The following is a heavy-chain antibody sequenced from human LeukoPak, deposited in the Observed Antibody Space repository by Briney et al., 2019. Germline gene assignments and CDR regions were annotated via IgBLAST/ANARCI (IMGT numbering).Heavy chain of an antibody. CDR2: ITSSSSTI. V-gene: IGHV3-48*01. CDR3: ARFHQYTSGDY. D-gene: IGHD6-19*01. Sequence: GGSLRLSCAASGFTFSSSSMNWVRQAPGKGLEWVSYITSSSSTIYYADSVKGRFTISRDNAQNSLYLQLNSLRAEDTAVYYCARFHQYTSGDYWGQGTLVTVSS. J-gene: IGHJ4*02. CDR1: GFTFSSSS.